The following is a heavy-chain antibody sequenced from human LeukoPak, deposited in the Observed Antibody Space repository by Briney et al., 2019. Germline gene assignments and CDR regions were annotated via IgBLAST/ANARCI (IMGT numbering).Heavy chain of an antibody. CDR1: GXTFSSYS. Sequence: GSLRLSCSASGXTFSSYSMNWVRQAPGKGLEWVSHISTSSSTIYADSVKGRFTISRDNAKKSLYLQMNSLRDEDTAVYYCARDYPFGGDFDYWGQGTLVTVSS. J-gene: IGHJ4*02. CDR2: ISTSSSTI. CDR3: ARDYPFGGDFDY. V-gene: IGHV3-48*02. D-gene: IGHD2-21*01.